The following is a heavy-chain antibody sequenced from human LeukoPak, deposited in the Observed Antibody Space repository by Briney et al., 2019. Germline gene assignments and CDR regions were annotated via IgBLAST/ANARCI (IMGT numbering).Heavy chain of an antibody. D-gene: IGHD6-19*01. J-gene: IGHJ4*02. V-gene: IGHV1-69*06. CDR3: ARALGGRSSGWYAFDY. CDR1: GGSLSSYA. CDR2: IIPIFGTA. Sequence: GASVKVSCKASGGSLSSYAISWVRQAPGQGLEWMGGIIPIFGTANYAQKFQGRVTITADKSTSTAYMELSSLRSEDTAVYYCARALGGRSSGWYAFDYWGQGTLVTVSS.